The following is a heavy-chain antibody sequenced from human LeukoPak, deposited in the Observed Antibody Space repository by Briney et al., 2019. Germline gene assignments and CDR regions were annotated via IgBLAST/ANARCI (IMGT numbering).Heavy chain of an antibody. CDR1: GGSFSGYY. CDR3: ASSLAKRIAVAGTPAY. CDR2: INHSGST. Sequence: SETLSLTCAVYGGSFSGYYWSWIRQPPGKGLEWIGEINHSGSTNYNPSLKSRVTISVDTSKNQFSLKLSSMTAADTAVYYCASSLAKRIAVAGTPAYWGQGTLVTVSS. D-gene: IGHD6-19*01. V-gene: IGHV4-34*01. J-gene: IGHJ4*02.